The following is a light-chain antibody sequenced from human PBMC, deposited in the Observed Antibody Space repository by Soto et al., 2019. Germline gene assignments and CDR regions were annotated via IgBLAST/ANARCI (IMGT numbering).Light chain of an antibody. J-gene: IGKJ1*01. CDR3: QQYNNWWT. Sequence: EIVLTQSPGTLSLTPGERATLSCRASQSVGSSYLAWYQQTPGQAPRLLIYGASSRATGIPDRFSGSGSGTEFTLTISSLQSEDFAVYYCQQYNNWWTFGQGTNVDIK. CDR1: QSVGSSY. CDR2: GAS. V-gene: IGKV3-20*01.